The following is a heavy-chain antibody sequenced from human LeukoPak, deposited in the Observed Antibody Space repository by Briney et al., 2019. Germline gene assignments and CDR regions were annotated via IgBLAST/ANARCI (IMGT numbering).Heavy chain of an antibody. D-gene: IGHD3-22*01. CDR2: IYYSGST. V-gene: IGHV4-59*01. CDR3: ARGTTYYYDSSGPFDY. Sequence: SEPLSLTCTVSGGSISSYYWXXIRQPPGKGLEWIGYIYYSGSTNYNPSLKSRVTISVDTSKNQFSLKLSSVTAADTAVYYCARGTTYYYDSSGPFDYWGQGTLVTVSS. CDR1: GGSISSYY. J-gene: IGHJ4*02.